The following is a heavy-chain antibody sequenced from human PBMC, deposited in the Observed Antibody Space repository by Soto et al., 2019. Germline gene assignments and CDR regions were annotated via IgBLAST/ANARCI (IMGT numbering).Heavy chain of an antibody. CDR2: ISAYNGNT. CDR1: GYTFTSYG. CDR3: ARDRSHRYSSSWPSAY. J-gene: IGHJ4*02. V-gene: IGHV1-18*01. D-gene: IGHD6-13*01. Sequence: QVQLVQSGAAVKKPGASVKVSCKASGYTFTSYGISWVRQAPGQGLEWMGWISAYNGNTNYAQKLQGRVTMTTDTSTSTAYMELRSLRSDDTAVYYCARDRSHRYSSSWPSAYWGQGTLVTVSS.